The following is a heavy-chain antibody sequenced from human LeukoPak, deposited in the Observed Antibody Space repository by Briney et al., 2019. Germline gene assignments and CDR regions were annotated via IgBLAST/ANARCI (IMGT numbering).Heavy chain of an antibody. CDR3: ARDGSPPNDFWSGTYYYYYGMDV. V-gene: IGHV4-34*01. Sequence: PSETLSLTCAVYGGSFSGYYWSWLRQPPGKGLEWIGEINHSGSTNYNPSLKSRVTISVDTSKNQFSLKLSSVTAADTAVYYCARDGSPPNDFWSGTYYYYYGMDVWGQGTTVTVSS. D-gene: IGHD3-3*01. CDR1: GGSFSGYY. J-gene: IGHJ6*02. CDR2: INHSGST.